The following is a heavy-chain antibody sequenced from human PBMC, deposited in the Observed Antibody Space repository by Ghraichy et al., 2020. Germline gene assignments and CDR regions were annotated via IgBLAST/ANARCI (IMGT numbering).Heavy chain of an antibody. CDR2: IYYSGTT. V-gene: IGHV4-61*01. Sequence: SETLSLTCTVSGGSVSSHNHYWSWIRQSPGKGLEWIGFIYYSGTTNYKASLKSRVTISLDTSKNQFSLKLNSLTAADTAVYYCVRDRVYCSGGSCSESDGFDIWGQGTMVIVSS. J-gene: IGHJ3*02. CDR3: VRDRVYCSGGSCSESDGFDI. D-gene: IGHD2-15*01. CDR1: GGSVSSHNHY.